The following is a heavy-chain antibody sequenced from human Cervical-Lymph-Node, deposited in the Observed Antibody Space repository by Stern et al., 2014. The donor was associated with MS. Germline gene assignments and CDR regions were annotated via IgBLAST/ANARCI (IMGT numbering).Heavy chain of an antibody. Sequence: VQLVQSGAEVKKPGESLKISCKGYGYSFSSYWIGWVRQMPGQGLEWMGIIYPGDSDTRYSQSFQGRFTLSADKSISTPYLQLSRQKASDTAMYFCASFGGSHSDAFDMWGQGTMVTVSS. V-gene: IGHV5-51*01. CDR2: IYPGDSDT. D-gene: IGHD2-15*01. J-gene: IGHJ3*02. CDR3: ASFGGSHSDAFDM. CDR1: GYSFSSYW.